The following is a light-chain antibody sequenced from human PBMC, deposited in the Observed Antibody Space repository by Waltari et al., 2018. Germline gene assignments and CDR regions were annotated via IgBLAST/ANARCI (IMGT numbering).Light chain of an antibody. CDR3: MQSLRALRT. CDR2: LGS. V-gene: IGKV2-28*01. CDR1: QSLLYSNVYNY. Sequence: EIVMTQSPLSLPVTPGEPASIPCRSSQSLLYSNVYNYLEWYLQKPGQAPQLLIYLGSSRASGGPDRFSGSGSGTYFTLKISRVEAEDVGVYFCMQSLRALRTYGQGTRLEIK. J-gene: IGKJ2*01.